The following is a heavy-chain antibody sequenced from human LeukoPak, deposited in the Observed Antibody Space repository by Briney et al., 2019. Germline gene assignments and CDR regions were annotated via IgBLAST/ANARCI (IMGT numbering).Heavy chain of an antibody. CDR1: GFTFSSYA. CDR2: ITGSGDST. J-gene: IGHJ4*02. Sequence: GGSLRLSCAASGFTFSSYAMRWVRQAPGKGLEWVAAITGSGDSTNYADSVKGRFTISRDNSKSTVYLQMNSLRAEDTAVYYCAKSPRDYHDYFDSWGQGTLVTVSS. V-gene: IGHV3-23*01. D-gene: IGHD4-17*01. CDR3: AKSPRDYHDYFDS.